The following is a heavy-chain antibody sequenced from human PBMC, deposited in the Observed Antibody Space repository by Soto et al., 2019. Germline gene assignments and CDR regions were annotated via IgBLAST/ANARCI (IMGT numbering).Heavy chain of an antibody. CDR3: ARDSGDGYNLYYFDY. CDR2: IIPIFGTA. CDR1: GGTFSSYA. J-gene: IGHJ4*02. V-gene: IGHV1-69*13. D-gene: IGHD5-12*01. Sequence: SVKVSCKASGGTFSSYAISWVRQAPGQGLEWMGGIIPIFGTANYAQKFQGRVTITADESTSTAYMELSSLRSEDTAVYYCARDSGDGYNLYYFDYWGQGTLVTVSS.